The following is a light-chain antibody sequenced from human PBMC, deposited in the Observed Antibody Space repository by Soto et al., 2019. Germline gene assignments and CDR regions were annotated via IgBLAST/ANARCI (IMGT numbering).Light chain of an antibody. CDR3: ATWQANRVGWV. Sequence: QSVLTQPPSASGTPGQSVTISCSGSMSNLGPNFVYWYQQLPGMAPKLLIYSTNHRPSGVPDRCSCSKSGTAASLAISGRRSEDEADYYCATWQANRVGWVFGGGTKVTVL. V-gene: IGLV1-47*02. CDR2: STN. CDR1: MSNLGPNF. J-gene: IGLJ3*02.